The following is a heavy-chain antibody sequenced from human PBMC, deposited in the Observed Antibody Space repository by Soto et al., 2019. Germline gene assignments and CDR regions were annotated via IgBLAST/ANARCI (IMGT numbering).Heavy chain of an antibody. Sequence: QVQLVQSGAEVKKPGSSVKVSCKASGGTFSSYTISWVRQAPGQGLEWMGRIIPILGIANYAQKFQGRVTITADKSTSTAGMELSSLRSEDTAVYYCAVGYSSGWSALDAWGQGTLFTVSS. V-gene: IGHV1-69*02. CDR1: GGTFSSYT. CDR3: AVGYSSGWSALDA. CDR2: IIPILGIA. D-gene: IGHD6-19*01. J-gene: IGHJ5*02.